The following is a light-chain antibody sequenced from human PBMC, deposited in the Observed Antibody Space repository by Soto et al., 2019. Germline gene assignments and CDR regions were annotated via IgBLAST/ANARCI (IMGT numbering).Light chain of an antibody. Sequence: QSVLTQPASVSGSPGQSIAISCTGTSSDVGGYNYVSWYQQHPGKTPNLMIYDVSNRPSGVSNRFSGSKSGNTASQTISGLQAEDEADYYCSSYTSSSTWVFGGGTKLTVL. J-gene: IGLJ3*02. CDR2: DVS. CDR3: SSYTSSSTWV. V-gene: IGLV2-14*01. CDR1: SSDVGGYNY.